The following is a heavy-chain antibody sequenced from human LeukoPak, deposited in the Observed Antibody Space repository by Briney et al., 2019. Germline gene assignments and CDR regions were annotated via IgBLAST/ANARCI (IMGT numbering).Heavy chain of an antibody. CDR2: IYYSGST. CDR1: GGSMSSYY. V-gene: IGHV4-59*01. J-gene: IGHJ4*02. CDR3: ARFYDSSGYLHFDY. Sequence: SSETLSLTCTVSGGSMSSYYLSWIRQPPGKGLEWIGYIYYSGSTNYNPSLKSRVTISVDTSKNQFSLKLSSVTAADTAVYYCARFYDSSGYLHFDYWGQGTLVTVSS. D-gene: IGHD3-22*01.